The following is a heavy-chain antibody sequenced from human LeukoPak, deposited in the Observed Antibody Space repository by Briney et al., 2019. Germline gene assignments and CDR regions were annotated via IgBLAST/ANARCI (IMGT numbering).Heavy chain of an antibody. CDR3: TRDLGIAVADVFDY. CDR1: GFTFSSYL. D-gene: IGHD6-19*01. J-gene: IGHJ4*02. Sequence: GGPLRLSCIASGFTFSSYLMHWVRQAPGKGLVWVSRINSDGSSTTYADSVRGRFTISRDNAKSRLYLQMNSLRAEDTAVYYCTRDLGIAVADVFDYWGQGTLVTVSS. CDR2: INSDGSST. V-gene: IGHV3-74*01.